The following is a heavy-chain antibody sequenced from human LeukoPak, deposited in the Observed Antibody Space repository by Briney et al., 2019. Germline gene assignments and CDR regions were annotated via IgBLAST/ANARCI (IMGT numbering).Heavy chain of an antibody. CDR1: GYTFTGYY. CDR2: INPNSGGT. CDR3: ARQPDIVVVPAAIHFDY. Sequence: GASVKVSCKASGYTFTGYYMHWVRQAPGQGLEWMGRINPNSGGTNYAQKFQGRVTMTRDTSISTAYMELSRLRSDDTAVYYCARQPDIVVVPAAIHFDYWGQGTLVTVSS. J-gene: IGHJ4*02. V-gene: IGHV1-2*06. D-gene: IGHD2-2*01.